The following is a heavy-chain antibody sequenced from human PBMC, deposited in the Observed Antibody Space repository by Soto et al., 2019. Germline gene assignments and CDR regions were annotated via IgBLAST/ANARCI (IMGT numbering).Heavy chain of an antibody. CDR2: INVDDNT. J-gene: IGHJ4*02. Sequence: EVQLLESGGDLVQPGGSLRLSCAASGFIFTSYAMSWVRQAPGKGLEWVSSINVDDNTYYAESVRGRFTISRDNSKNTLYLQMNSLRAEDTALYYCAKNDYFDYWGRGTLVTVSS. CDR3: AKNDYFDY. V-gene: IGHV3-23*01. CDR1: GFIFTSYA.